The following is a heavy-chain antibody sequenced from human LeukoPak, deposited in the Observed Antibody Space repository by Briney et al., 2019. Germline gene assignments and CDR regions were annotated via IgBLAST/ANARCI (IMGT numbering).Heavy chain of an antibody. V-gene: IGHV3-23*01. D-gene: IGHD4-17*01. J-gene: IGHJ4*02. Sequence: GGSLRLSCAASGFTFSSYAMSWVRQAPGKGLEWVSAINYSGVTTYYADSVKGRFTISRDNSKNTLYLQMNSLRAEDTAVYYCAKGANDYGDYVFDYWGQGTLVTVSS. CDR1: GFTFSSYA. CDR3: AKGANDYGDYVFDY. CDR2: INYSGVTT.